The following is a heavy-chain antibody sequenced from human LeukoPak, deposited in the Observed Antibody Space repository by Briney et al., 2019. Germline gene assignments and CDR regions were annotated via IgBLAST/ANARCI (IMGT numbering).Heavy chain of an antibody. D-gene: IGHD2-2*01. CDR1: GFTFSSYG. J-gene: IGHJ4*02. V-gene: IGHV3-30*18. CDR3: AKTNLGYCSSTSCYGNDY. CDR2: ISYDGSNK. Sequence: PGGSLRLSCAASGFTFSSYGMHWVRQAPGKGLEWVAVISYDGSNKYYADSVKGRFTISRDNSKNTLYLQMNSLRAEDTAVYYCAKTNLGYCSSTSCYGNDYWGQGTLVTASS.